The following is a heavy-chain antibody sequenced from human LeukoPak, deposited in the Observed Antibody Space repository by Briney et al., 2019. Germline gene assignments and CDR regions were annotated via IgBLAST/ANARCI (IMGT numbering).Heavy chain of an antibody. CDR3: AKEAVEYSSSRDAFDI. V-gene: IGHV3-30*18. CDR2: ISYDGSNK. Sequence: GRSLRLSCAASGFTFSSYGMHWVRQAPGKGLEWVAVISYDGSNKYYADSVKGRFTISRDNSKNTLYLQMNSLRAEDTAVYYCAKEAVEYSSSRDAFDIWGQGTMVTVSS. J-gene: IGHJ3*02. CDR1: GFTFSSYG. D-gene: IGHD6-6*01.